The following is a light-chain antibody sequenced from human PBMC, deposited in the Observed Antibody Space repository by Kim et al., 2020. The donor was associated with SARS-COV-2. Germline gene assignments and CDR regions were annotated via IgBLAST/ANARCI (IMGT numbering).Light chain of an antibody. CDR2: GAS. CDR1: QSVSNN. Sequence: EVVMTQSPATLSVSPGERAALSCRASQSVSNNLAWYQQKPGQAPRLLIHGASTRATGVPGRFSGSGSGTEFTLTISSLQSEDFAVYYCQHYNDWPSLTFGGGTKVDIK. V-gene: IGKV3-15*01. J-gene: IGKJ4*01. CDR3: QHYNDWPSLT.